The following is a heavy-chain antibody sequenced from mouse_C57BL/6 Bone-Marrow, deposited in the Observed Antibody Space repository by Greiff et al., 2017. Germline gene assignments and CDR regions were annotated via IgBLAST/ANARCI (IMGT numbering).Heavy chain of an antibody. CDR1: GYTFTSYW. V-gene: IGHV1-69*01. CDR3: ARNSYGSPAY. CDR2: IDPSDSYT. Sequence: QVQLKQPGAELVMPGASVKLSCKASGYTFTSYWMHWVKQRPGQGLEWIGEIDPSDSYTNYNQKFKGKSTLTVDKSSSTAYMQLSSLTSEDSAVYYCARNSYGSPAYWGQGTLVTVSA. D-gene: IGHD1-1*01. J-gene: IGHJ3*01.